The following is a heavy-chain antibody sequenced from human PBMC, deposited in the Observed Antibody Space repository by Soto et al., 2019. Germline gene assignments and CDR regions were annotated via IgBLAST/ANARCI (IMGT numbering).Heavy chain of an antibody. V-gene: IGHV4-34*01. Sequence: QVQLQQWGAGLLKPSETLSLTCAVYGGSFSGYYWSWIRQPPGKGLEWIGEINHSGSTNYNPSLKSRVTISVETSKNQFSLKLSSVTAADTAVYYCGLGYCSGGSCYPGYYYYGMDVWGQGTTVTVSS. CDR2: INHSGST. CDR3: GLGYCSGGSCYPGYYYYGMDV. CDR1: GGSFSGYY. J-gene: IGHJ6*02. D-gene: IGHD2-15*01.